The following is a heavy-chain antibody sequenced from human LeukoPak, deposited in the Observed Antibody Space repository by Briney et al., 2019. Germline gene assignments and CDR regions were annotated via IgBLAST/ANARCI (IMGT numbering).Heavy chain of an antibody. CDR3: ARHSPRYYDSSGYSAALFDY. CDR1: GSSISSYY. Sequence: PSETLSLTCTVSGSSISSYYWSWIRQPPGKGLEWIGFIYYSGSTNYNPSLKSRVTISVDTSKNQFSLKLNSVTAADTAVYYCARHSPRYYDSSGYSAALFDYWGQGTLVTVSS. V-gene: IGHV4-59*08. D-gene: IGHD3-22*01. CDR2: IYYSGST. J-gene: IGHJ4*02.